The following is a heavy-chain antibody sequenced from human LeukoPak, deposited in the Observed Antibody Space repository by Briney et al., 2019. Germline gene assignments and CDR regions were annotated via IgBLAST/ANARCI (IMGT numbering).Heavy chain of an antibody. J-gene: IGHJ4*02. D-gene: IGHD3-22*01. V-gene: IGHV3-23*01. Sequence: PGGSLRLSCAASGFTFSSSAMNWVRQAPGKGLEWVSSISGSGGSTNYTDSVKGRLTISRDNSKNTLYLQMNSLRAEDTAVYYCAKRTYYYDSSGYYHRIDYWGQGTLVTVSS. CDR3: AKRTYYYDSSGYYHRIDY. CDR1: GFTFSSSA. CDR2: ISGSGGST.